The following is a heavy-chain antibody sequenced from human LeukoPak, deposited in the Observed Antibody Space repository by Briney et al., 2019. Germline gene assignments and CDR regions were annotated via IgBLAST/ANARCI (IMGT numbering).Heavy chain of an antibody. V-gene: IGHV1-24*01. CDR3: ATDRRPLKGIAAAGPYYMDV. CDR1: GYTLTELS. Sequence: ASVKLSCKVSGYTLTELSMHWVRQVPGKGLEWMGGFDPEDGETIYAQKFQGRVTMTEDTSTDTAYMELSSQRSEDTAVYYCATDRRPLKGIAAAGPYYMDVWGKGTTVTVSS. CDR2: FDPEDGET. J-gene: IGHJ6*03. D-gene: IGHD6-13*01.